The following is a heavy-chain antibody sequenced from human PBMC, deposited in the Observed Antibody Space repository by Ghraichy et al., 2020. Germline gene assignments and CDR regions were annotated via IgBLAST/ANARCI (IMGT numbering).Heavy chain of an antibody. CDR2: IYHSGST. CDR3: ARAGPYDFWSGYYLGKNWFDP. CDR1: GYSISSGYY. J-gene: IGHJ5*02. D-gene: IGHD3-3*01. V-gene: IGHV4-38-2*01. Sequence: SETLSLTCAVSGYSISSGYYWGWIRQPPGKGLEWIGSIYHSGSTYYNPSLKSRVTISVDTSKNQFSLKLSSVTAADTAVYYCARAGPYDFWSGYYLGKNWFDPWGQGTLVTVSS.